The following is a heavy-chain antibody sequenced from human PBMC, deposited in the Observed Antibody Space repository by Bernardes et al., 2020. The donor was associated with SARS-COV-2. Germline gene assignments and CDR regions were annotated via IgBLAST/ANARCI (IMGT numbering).Heavy chain of an antibody. CDR2: IYHSGST. D-gene: IGHD1-26*01. V-gene: IGHV4-4*02. CDR1: GDSISSNNW. J-gene: IGHJ5*02. CDR3: ARPTSGSRFDP. Sequence: SETLSLTCAVSGDSISSNNWWTCVRQPPGRGLEWIGEIYHSGSTNYNPSLKSRVTISVDKSKNQFSLKLSSVTAADTALYYCARPTSGSRFDPWGQGTLVTVSS.